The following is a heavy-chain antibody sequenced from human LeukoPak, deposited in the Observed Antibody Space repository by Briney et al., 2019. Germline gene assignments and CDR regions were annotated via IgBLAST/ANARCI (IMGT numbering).Heavy chain of an antibody. V-gene: IGHV4-39*01. Sequence: SETLSLTCTVSGGSISSSSYYWGWIRQPPGKGLEWIGSIHYSGSTYDNPSLKSRVTMSVDTSKSQFSLKLNSVTAADTAVYYCARHEVVPTVYDAFDMRGQGTMVTVSS. J-gene: IGHJ3*02. CDR2: IHYSGST. CDR1: GGSISSSSYY. CDR3: ARHEVVPTVYDAFDM. D-gene: IGHD2-2*01.